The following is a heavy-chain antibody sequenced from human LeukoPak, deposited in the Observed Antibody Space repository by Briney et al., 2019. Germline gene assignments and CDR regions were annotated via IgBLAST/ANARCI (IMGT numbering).Heavy chain of an antibody. D-gene: IGHD3-9*01. V-gene: IGHV4-39*01. CDR1: GGSIISTYYN. J-gene: IGHJ5*02. CDR2: IYHTGTT. CDR3: ARLPTGYPNWFDP. Sequence: SETLSLTCSVSGGSIISTYYNWGWIRQPPGKGLEWIGAIYHTGTTYYNPSFESRATISVDTSKNQFSLKLNSVTAADTAVYYCARLPTGYPNWFDPWGQGSLVTVSS.